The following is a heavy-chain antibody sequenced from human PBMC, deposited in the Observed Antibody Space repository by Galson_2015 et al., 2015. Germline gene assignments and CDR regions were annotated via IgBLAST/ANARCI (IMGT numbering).Heavy chain of an antibody. V-gene: IGHV4-39*07. CDR2: IYYSGST. CDR1: GGSISSSSYY. CDR3: ARISTLLGSGQRRDAFDI. Sequence: SETLSLTCTVSGGSISSSSYYWGWIRQPPGKGLEWIGSIYYSGSTYYNPSLKSRVTISVDTSKNQFSLKLSSVTAADTAVYYCARISTLLGSGQRRDAFDIWGQGTMVTVSS. D-gene: IGHD6-19*01. J-gene: IGHJ3*02.